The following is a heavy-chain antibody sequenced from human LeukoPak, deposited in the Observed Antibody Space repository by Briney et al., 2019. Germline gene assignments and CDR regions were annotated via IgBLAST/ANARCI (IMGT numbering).Heavy chain of an antibody. V-gene: IGHV1-46*01. D-gene: IGHD3-10*01. CDR1: GYTFTSYY. CDR3: ARDFGLDLYGSGANNWFDP. CDR2: INPSGGST. Sequence: ASVKVSCKASGYTFTSYYMHWVRQAPGQGLKWMGIINPSGGSTSYAQKFQGRVTMTRDTSTSTVYMELSSLRSEDTAVYYCARDFGLDLYGSGANNWFDPWGQGTLVTVSS. J-gene: IGHJ5*02.